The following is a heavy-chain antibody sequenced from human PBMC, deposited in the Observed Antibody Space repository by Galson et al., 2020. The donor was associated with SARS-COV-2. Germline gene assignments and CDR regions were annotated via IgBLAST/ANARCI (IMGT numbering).Heavy chain of an antibody. CDR2: ISRGGTT. CDR3: ARIRSLTGLGELSRNMRKPEGGFYFDS. V-gene: IGHV4-30-4*01. CDR1: GDSITSGDHY. J-gene: IGHJ4*02. Sequence: SETLSLTCTVSGDSITSGDHYWNWIRQSPVKGLEWIGYISRGGTTNYNPSLKSRLTMSVATSKNQFSLNLNSVTAADTAVYYCARIRSLTGLGELSRNMRKPEGGFYFDSWGQGTLVTVSS. D-gene: IGHD3-16*02.